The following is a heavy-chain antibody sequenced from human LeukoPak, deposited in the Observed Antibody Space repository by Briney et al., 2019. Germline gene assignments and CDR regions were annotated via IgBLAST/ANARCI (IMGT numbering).Heavy chain of an antibody. V-gene: IGHV4-39*01. Sequence: SETLSLTCTVSGGSISSSSYYWGWIRQPPGKGLEWIGSIYYSGSTYYNPSLKSRVTISVDTSKNQFSLKLSSVTAADTAVYYCARHTPSCSTSCPPRGYYYYYGMDVWGQGTTVTVSS. CDR2: IYYSGST. CDR3: ARHTPSCSTSCPPRGYYYYYGMDV. CDR1: GGSISSSSYY. J-gene: IGHJ6*02. D-gene: IGHD2-2*01.